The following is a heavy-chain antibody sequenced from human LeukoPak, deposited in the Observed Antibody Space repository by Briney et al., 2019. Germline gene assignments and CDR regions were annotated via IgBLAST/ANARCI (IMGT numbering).Heavy chain of an antibody. CDR3: ARSEAVAGTADY. V-gene: IGHV3-21*01. D-gene: IGHD6-19*01. CDR1: GFTFSSYS. CDR2: ISSSSSYI. J-gene: IGHJ4*02. Sequence: GGSLRLSCAASGFTFSSYSMNWARQAPGKGLEWVSSISSSSSYIYYADSVKGRFTISRDNAKNSLYLQMNSLRAEDTAVYYCARSEAVAGTADYWGQGTLVTVSS.